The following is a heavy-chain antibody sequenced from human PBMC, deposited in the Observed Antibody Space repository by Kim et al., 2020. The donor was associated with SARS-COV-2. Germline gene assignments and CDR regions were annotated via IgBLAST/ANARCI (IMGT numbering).Heavy chain of an antibody. V-gene: IGHV3-23*01. CDR3: AKGQSVGAGFGMDV. J-gene: IGHJ6*02. CDR2: ISGSGGST. Sequence: GGSLRLSCAASGFTFSSYAMNWVRQAPGKGLEWVSTISGSGGSTYYADSVKGRFTISRDNPKNTLYLQMNSLRAEDTAVYYCAKGQSVGAGFGMDVWGQGTTVTVSS. CDR1: GFTFSSYA. D-gene: IGHD3-16*01.